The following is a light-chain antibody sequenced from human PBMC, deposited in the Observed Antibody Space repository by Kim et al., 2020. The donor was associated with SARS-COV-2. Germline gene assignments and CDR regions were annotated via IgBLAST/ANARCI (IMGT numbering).Light chain of an antibody. CDR2: DAA. V-gene: IGKV3-11*01. J-gene: IGKJ4*01. CDR1: PNADIS. Sequence: PGERATLSCRASPNADISLAWYQQTPGQPPRLLIYDAAVRAAGIPDRFSGSASGTDFTLTIGSLAPEDFAVYYCQQRGSWPPALTFGGGTKLEI. CDR3: QQRGSWPPALT.